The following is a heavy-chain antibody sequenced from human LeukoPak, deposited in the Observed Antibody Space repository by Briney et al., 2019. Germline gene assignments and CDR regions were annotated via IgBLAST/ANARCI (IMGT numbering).Heavy chain of an antibody. CDR1: GFTFDDYA. V-gene: IGHV3-43D*03. J-gene: IGHJ4*02. CDR3: AKDRQYGDYGGGDFFDS. Sequence: GGSLRLSCAASGFTFDDYAMHWVRQAPGKGLQWISSINWVGDTSSYADSVKGRFTVSRDNTKGSLYLQMHSLRSEGTALYYCAKDRQYGDYGGGDFFDSWGQGTLVTVSS. D-gene: IGHD4-17*01. CDR2: INWVGDTS.